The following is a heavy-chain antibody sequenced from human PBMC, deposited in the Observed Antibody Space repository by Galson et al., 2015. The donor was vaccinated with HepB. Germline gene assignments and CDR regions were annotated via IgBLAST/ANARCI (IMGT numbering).Heavy chain of an antibody. J-gene: IGHJ6*02. CDR3: ASLWSGGYSSSWYSYYYYGMDV. V-gene: IGHV4-61*02. Sequence: TLSLTCTVSGGSISSGSYYWSWIRQPAGKGLEWIGRIYTSGSTNYNPSLKSRVTISVDTSKNQFSLKLSSVTAADTAVYYCASLWSGGYSSSWYSYYYYGMDVWGQGTTVTVSS. CDR1: GGSISSGSYY. D-gene: IGHD6-13*01. CDR2: IYTSGST.